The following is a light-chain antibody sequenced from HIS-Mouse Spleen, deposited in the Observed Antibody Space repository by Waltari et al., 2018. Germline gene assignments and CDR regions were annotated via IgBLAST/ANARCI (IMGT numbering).Light chain of an antibody. Sequence: QSALTQPASVSGSPGQSITISCTVTSSDVGSYNLVSWYQQHPGKAPKLMIYEGSKRPAGGSNRFSGSKSGNTASLTISGLQAEDEADYYCCSYAGSSTWVFGGGTKLTVL. J-gene: IGLJ3*02. V-gene: IGLV2-23*01. CDR2: EGS. CDR1: SSDVGSYNL. CDR3: CSYAGSSTWV.